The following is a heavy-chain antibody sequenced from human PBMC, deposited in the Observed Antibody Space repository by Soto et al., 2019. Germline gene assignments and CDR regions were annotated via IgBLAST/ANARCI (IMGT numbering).Heavy chain of an antibody. CDR2: ISPYTGNT. V-gene: IGHV1-18*01. J-gene: IGHJ6*02. CDR1: GYIFVNYG. D-gene: IGHD3-16*01. Sequence: QVQLVQSGDDVKKPGASVKVSCKASGYIFVNYGIAWVRQAPGQGLEWMGWISPYTGNTHSATKVQGRLTMTTDTSTRKAYMDLGSLTSDDTAVYYCWMVDNYVTPTPQDVWGQGTTVTVSS. CDR3: WMVDNYVTPTPQDV.